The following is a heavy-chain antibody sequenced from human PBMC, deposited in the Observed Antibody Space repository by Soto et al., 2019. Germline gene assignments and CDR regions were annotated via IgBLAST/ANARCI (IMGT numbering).Heavy chain of an antibody. J-gene: IGHJ6*02. V-gene: IGHV1-2*04. CDR2: INPNSGGT. CDR1: GYTFTGYY. D-gene: IGHD6-19*01. CDR3: AREQWLYPLGMDV. Sequence: ASVKVSCKASGYTFTGYYMHWVRQAPGQGLEWMGWINPNSGGTNYAQXFQGWVTMTRDTSISTAYMELSRLRSDDTAVYYCAREQWLYPLGMDVWGQGTTVTVSS.